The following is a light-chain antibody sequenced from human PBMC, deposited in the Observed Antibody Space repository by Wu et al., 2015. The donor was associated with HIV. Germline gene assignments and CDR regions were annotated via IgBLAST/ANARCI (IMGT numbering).Light chain of an antibody. Sequence: DIQLTQFPSFLSASVGDRVTITCRASQGISSYLAWYQQKPGKAPKLLIYAASTLQTGVPSRFSGSGSATEFTLTISSLQPEDFATYYCQHLNSYPRTFGQGTKVEIK. J-gene: IGKJ1*01. CDR2: AAS. V-gene: IGKV1-9*01. CDR3: QHLNSYPRT. CDR1: QGISSY.